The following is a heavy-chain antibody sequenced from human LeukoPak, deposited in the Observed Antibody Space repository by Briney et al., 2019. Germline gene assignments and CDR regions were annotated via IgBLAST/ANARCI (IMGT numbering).Heavy chain of an antibody. Sequence: SVQVSCQATVVTFRSYAFNWVGRAPGHGHPWMGGVIPIFGTTNYAQQFQGRVTMTTDKSTGTAFMELSSLRSEDTAVYYGATDDGSATLGFDSWGQGTLLTVSS. D-gene: IGHD1-26*01. CDR2: VIPIFGTT. V-gene: IGHV1-69*05. CDR3: ATDDGSATLGFDS. J-gene: IGHJ5*01. CDR1: VVTFRSYA.